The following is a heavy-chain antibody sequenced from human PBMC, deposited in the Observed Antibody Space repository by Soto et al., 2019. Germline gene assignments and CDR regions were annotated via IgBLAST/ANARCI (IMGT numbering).Heavy chain of an antibody. CDR3: AREDRDREAGLVPAGMDGMAV. J-gene: IGHJ6*02. V-gene: IGHV1-69*05. CDR1: GGTFSRYR. CDR2: IIPIFGIA. D-gene: IGHD2-2*01. Sequence: QVQLVQSGAEVKKPGSSVKVSCKASGGTFSRYRITWVRQAPGHGLEWIGRIIPIFGIASYAQKLQGRVTITTDESTSTAYMGLSSLRSDYTAVYYCAREDRDREAGLVPAGMDGMAVWGRGAMVTVSS.